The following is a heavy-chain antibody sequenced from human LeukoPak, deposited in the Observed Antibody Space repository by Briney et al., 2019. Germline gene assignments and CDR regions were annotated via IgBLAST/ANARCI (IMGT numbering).Heavy chain of an antibody. D-gene: IGHD2-2*01. J-gene: IGHJ6*02. Sequence: RGSLRLSCVASGFTFSSFAMSWVRQGPGKGLEWVSAISGSAAGTYYADSVKGRFTISRDNSKNTLYLQMNSLRAEDTAVYYCAKTTDFSSTRPNVWGQGTTVTVSS. CDR3: AKTTDFSSTRPNV. V-gene: IGHV3-23*01. CDR1: GFTFSSFA. CDR2: ISGSAAGT.